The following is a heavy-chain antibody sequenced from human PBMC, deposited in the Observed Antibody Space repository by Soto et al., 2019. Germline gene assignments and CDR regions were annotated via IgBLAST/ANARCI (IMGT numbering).Heavy chain of an antibody. CDR2: ISAYNGNT. J-gene: IGHJ4*02. V-gene: IGHV1-18*01. CDR1: GYTFTSYS. CDR3: ARGRNDYYDSSGYYPDY. Sequence: GASVKVSCKASGYTFTSYSISWVRQAPGQGLEWMGWISAYNGNTNYAQKFQGRVTMTRDTSTSTVYMELSSLRSEDTAVYYCARGRNDYYDSSGYYPDYWGQGTLVTVSS. D-gene: IGHD3-22*01.